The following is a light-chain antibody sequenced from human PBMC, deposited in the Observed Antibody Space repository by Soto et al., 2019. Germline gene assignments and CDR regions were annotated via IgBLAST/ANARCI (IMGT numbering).Light chain of an antibody. Sequence: QSALTQPRSVSGSPRQSVTISCTGTSSDVGGYNSVSWYQQYPGKAPQLMIYDVTKRPSGVPDRFSGSKSGNTASLTISGLQAEDEAYYYCCSYAGSFTMVFGGGTKLTVL. J-gene: IGLJ2*01. CDR2: DVT. CDR1: SSDVGGYNS. V-gene: IGLV2-11*01. CDR3: CSYAGSFTMV.